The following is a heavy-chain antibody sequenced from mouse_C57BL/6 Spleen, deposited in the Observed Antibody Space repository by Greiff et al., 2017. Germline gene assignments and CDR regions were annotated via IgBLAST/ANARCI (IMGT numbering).Heavy chain of an antibody. V-gene: IGHV10-1*01. CDR2: IRSKSNNYAT. CDR1: GFSFNTYA. CDR3: VRHAYDDDWYFDV. J-gene: IGHJ1*03. Sequence: EVNVVESGGGLVQPKGSLKLSCAASGFSFNTYAMNWVRQAPGKGLEWVARIRSKSNNYATYYADSVKDRFTISSDDSESMLYLQMNNLKTEDTAMYYCVRHAYDDDWYFDVWGTGTTVTVSS. D-gene: IGHD2-4*01.